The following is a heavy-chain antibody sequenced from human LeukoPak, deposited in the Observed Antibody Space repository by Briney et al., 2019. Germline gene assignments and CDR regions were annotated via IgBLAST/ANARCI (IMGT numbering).Heavy chain of an antibody. V-gene: IGHV1-2*02. CDR3: ARVGDYYDSSGYYCCYFDY. D-gene: IGHD3-22*01. J-gene: IGHJ4*02. CDR1: GYTFTGYY. CDR2: INPNSGGT. Sequence: GASVKVSCKASGYTFTGYYMHWVRQAPGQGLEWMGWINPNSGGTNYAQKFQGRVTMTRDTSISTAYMELSRLRSDDTAVYYCARVGDYYDSSGYYCCYFDYWGQGTLVTVSS.